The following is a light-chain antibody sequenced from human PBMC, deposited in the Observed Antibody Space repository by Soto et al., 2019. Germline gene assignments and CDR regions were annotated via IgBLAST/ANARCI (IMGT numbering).Light chain of an antibody. V-gene: IGKV1-5*01. CDR3: QQYVSFSPIT. Sequence: DIQMTQSPSTLSASVGDRVTITCRASRSISNWLAWYQQRPGIAPKLLIFDASILQSGVPSRFSGSGSGTEFTLSIIRLKTDDFATYYCQQYVSFSPITFGGGTKVEI. CDR2: DAS. CDR1: RSISNW. J-gene: IGKJ4*01.